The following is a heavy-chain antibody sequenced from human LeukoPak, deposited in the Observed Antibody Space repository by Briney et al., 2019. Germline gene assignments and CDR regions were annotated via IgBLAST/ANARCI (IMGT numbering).Heavy chain of an antibody. CDR1: GFTFSSYG. CDR2: ISYDGSNK. D-gene: IGHD3-22*01. Sequence: GGSLRLSRAASGFTFSSYGMHWVRQAPGKGLEWVAVISYDGSNKYYADSVKGRFTISRDNSKNTLYLQMNSLRAEDTAVYYCAKEEASYYDSNGGMDVWGQGTTVTVSS. CDR3: AKEEASYYDSNGGMDV. V-gene: IGHV3-30*18. J-gene: IGHJ6*02.